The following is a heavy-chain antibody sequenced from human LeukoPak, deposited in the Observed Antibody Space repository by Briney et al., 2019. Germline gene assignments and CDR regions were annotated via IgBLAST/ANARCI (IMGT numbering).Heavy chain of an antibody. CDR2: ISSSSSYI. V-gene: IGHV3-21*01. D-gene: IGHD4-17*01. CDR3: ARAFYGANYYYYYMDV. J-gene: IGHJ6*03. Sequence: GGSLRLSCAASGFTFSSYSMNWVRQAPGKGLEWVSSISSSSSYIYYADSVKGRFTVSRDNAKNSLYLQMNSLRAEDTAVYYCARAFYGANYYYYYMDVWGKGTTVTVSS. CDR1: GFTFSSYS.